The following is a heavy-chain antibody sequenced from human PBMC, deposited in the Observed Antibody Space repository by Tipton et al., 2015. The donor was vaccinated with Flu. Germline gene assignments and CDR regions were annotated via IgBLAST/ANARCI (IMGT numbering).Heavy chain of an antibody. CDR2: IYYSGTT. CDR3: ARDDFYDVGLENFYFDY. CDR1: GGSINSYY. D-gene: IGHD3-3*01. J-gene: IGHJ4*02. Sequence: TLSLTCTVSGGSINSYYWTWIRQPPGKGLEWIGYIYYSGTTNYSPSLKGRLNISIDTSKNHFSLKLSPVTAADTAVYYCARDDFYDVGLENFYFDYWGQGMLVTVSS. V-gene: IGHV4-59*12.